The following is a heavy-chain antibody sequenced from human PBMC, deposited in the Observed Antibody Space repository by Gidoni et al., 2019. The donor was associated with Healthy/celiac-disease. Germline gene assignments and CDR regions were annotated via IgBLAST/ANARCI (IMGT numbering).Heavy chain of an antibody. CDR1: GFTCSSYS. D-gene: IGHD2-2*01. Sequence: EVQLVESGGGLVKPGGSLRRACAASGFTCSSYSMKWVRLAPGKGLEWVSSISSSSSYIYYADSVKGRFTISRDNAKNSLYLQMNSLRAEDTAVYYCAREAPEYCSSTSCYDMGGYYGMDVWGQGTTVTVSS. CDR3: AREAPEYCSSTSCYDMGGYYGMDV. V-gene: IGHV3-21*01. J-gene: IGHJ6*02. CDR2: ISSSSSYI.